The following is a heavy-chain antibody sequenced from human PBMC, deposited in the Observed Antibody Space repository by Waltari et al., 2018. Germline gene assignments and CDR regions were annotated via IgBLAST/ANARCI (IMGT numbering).Heavy chain of an antibody. CDR3: ARDGYSSSRLHYYGMDV. Sequence: QVQLVQSGAEVKKPGASVKVSCKASGYTFTSYAMHWVRQAPGQRLEWMGWINAGNGNTKYSQKFQGRVTITRDTSASTAYMELSSLRSEDTAVYYCARDGYSSSRLHYYGMDVWGQGTTVTVSS. V-gene: IGHV1-3*01. D-gene: IGHD6-6*01. CDR1: GYTFTSYA. CDR2: INAGNGNT. J-gene: IGHJ6*02.